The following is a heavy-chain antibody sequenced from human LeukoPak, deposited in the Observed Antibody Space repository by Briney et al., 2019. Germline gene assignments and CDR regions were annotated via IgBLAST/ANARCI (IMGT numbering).Heavy chain of an antibody. D-gene: IGHD3-3*01. CDR3: ARDQGITIFGVVTTRGYYFDY. CDR1: GFTFSSYS. Sequence: GGSLRLSCAASGFTFSSYSMNWVRQAPGKGLEWVSSISSSSSYIYYADSVKGRFTISRDNAKNSLYLQMNSLRAEDTAVYYCARDQGITIFGVVTTRGYYFDYWGQGTLVTVSS. V-gene: IGHV3-21*01. CDR2: ISSSSSYI. J-gene: IGHJ4*02.